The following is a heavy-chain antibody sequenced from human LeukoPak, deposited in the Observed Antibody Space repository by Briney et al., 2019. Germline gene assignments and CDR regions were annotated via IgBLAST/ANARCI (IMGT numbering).Heavy chain of an antibody. D-gene: IGHD2-21*01. CDR3: AKDLVGRGTAREDY. J-gene: IGHJ4*02. CDR1: GGTFSSYA. Sequence: GASVKVSCKASGGTFSSYAISWVRQAPGQGREWMGVIIPIFGTANYAQKFQGRVTITADESTSTAYMELSSLRSEDTAVYYCAKDLVGRGTAREDYWGQGTLVTVSS. V-gene: IGHV1-69*13. CDR2: IIPIFGTA.